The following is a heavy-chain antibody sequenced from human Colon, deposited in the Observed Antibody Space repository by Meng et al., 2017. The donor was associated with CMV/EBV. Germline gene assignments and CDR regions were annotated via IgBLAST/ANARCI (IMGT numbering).Heavy chain of an antibody. V-gene: IGHV1-18*01. CDR3: ARDLECTENYCYEDKFDY. D-gene: IGHD2-15*01. J-gene: IGHJ4*02. CDR2: ISGYNMKT. Sequence: FSRYGIHWLRPAPGQGLEWMGWISGYNMKTNYEQKFQGRVTMTIDPSTSTGYMELRSLRYDDTAAYYCARDLECTENYCYEDKFDYWGQGTLVTVSS. CDR1: FSRYG.